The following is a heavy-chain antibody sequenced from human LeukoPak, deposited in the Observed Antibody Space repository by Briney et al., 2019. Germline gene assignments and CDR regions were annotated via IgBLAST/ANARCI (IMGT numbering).Heavy chain of an antibody. V-gene: IGHV3-30*04. CDR3: AGEERDWYWTMVREPLDY. CDR2: ISYDGSNK. J-gene: IGHJ4*02. CDR1: GFTLSSYT. D-gene: IGHD3-10*01. Sequence: GGSLRLSCAASGFTLSSYTMDWVRQAPGKGLEWVAVISYDGSNKYYADSVKGRFTISRDNSKNTLYLQMNSLRAEDTAVYYCAGEERDWYWTMVREPLDYWGQGTLVTVPS.